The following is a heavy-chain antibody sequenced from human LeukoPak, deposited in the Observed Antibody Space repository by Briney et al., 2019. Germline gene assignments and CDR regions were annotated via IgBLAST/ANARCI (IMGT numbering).Heavy chain of an antibody. CDR3: AREGSGYPY. D-gene: IGHD5-12*01. J-gene: IGHJ4*02. CDR2: INPNSGGT. V-gene: IGHV1-2*02. Sequence: ASVKVSCKASGYTFTGYYMHWVRQAPGQGLEWMGWINPNSGGTNYAQKFQGRVTMTRDTSISAAYMEVSRLTSDDTAVFYCAREGSGYPYWGQGTLVTVSS. CDR1: GYTFTGYY.